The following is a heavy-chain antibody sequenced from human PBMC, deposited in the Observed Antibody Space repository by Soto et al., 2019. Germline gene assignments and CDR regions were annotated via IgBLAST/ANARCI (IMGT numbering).Heavy chain of an antibody. CDR3: ARGGMQLSYAFDH. V-gene: IGHV4-4*07. CDR1: GTSVSNYY. CDR2: IYTSGST. J-gene: IGHJ4*02. D-gene: IGHD3-10*01. Sequence: SETLSLTCSVSGTSVSNYYWSWIRQPAGKGLEHIGRIYTSGSTSYNPSLKSRVTMSMDTSQTQIYLNLTSVTAADTAVYYCARGGMQLSYAFDHWGKGSLVTVSS.